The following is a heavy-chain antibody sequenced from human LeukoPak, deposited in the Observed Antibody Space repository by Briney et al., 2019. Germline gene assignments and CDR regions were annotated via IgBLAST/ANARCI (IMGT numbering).Heavy chain of an antibody. CDR1: GGSISSSSYY. Sequence: SETLSLTCTVSGGSISSSSYYWGWIRQPPGKGLEWIGCRYYSGSTYYNPSLESRVTISVDTSKHQFSLKLSSVTAADTAEYYCASGTHSTEFDPWGQGTLVTVSS. J-gene: IGHJ5*02. V-gene: IGHV4-39*01. CDR2: RYYSGST. D-gene: IGHD3-10*01. CDR3: ASGTHSTEFDP.